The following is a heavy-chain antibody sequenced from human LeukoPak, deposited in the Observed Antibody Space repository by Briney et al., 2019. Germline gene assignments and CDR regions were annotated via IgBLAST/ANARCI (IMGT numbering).Heavy chain of an antibody. CDR2: INWNSAYI. Sequence: PGRSLKLSCAASGLTFDDYDIHWVRQAPGKGLEWVSGINWNSAYIAYADSVKGRFTISRDNAKNSLLPQMSSLRTEDTALYYCAILTQGLVRSFDFWGQGTLVSVSS. J-gene: IGHJ4*02. CDR3: AILTQGLVRSFDF. CDR1: GLTFDDYD. V-gene: IGHV3-9*01. D-gene: IGHD3/OR15-3a*01.